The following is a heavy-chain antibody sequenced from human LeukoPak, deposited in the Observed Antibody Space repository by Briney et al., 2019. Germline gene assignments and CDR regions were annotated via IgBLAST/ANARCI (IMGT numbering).Heavy chain of an antibody. CDR3: ASPSATYCDFWSGYYTDAFDI. CDR1: GGTFSSYA. J-gene: IGHJ3*02. D-gene: IGHD3-3*01. V-gene: IGHV1-2*02. Sequence: ASVKVSCKASGGTFSSYAISWVRQAPGQGLEWMGWINPNSGGTNYAQKFQGRVTMTRDTSISTAYMELSRLRSDDTAVYYCASPSATYCDFWSGYYTDAFDIWGQGTMVTVSS. CDR2: INPNSGGT.